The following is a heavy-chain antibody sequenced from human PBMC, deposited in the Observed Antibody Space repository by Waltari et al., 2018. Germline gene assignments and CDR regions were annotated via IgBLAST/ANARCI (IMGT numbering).Heavy chain of an antibody. CDR1: GGSISSYY. CDR2: IYYSGST. J-gene: IGHJ5*02. V-gene: IGHV4-59*01. D-gene: IGHD2-2*02. CDR3: ARAIPWFDP. Sequence: QVQLQESGPGLVKPSETLSLTCTVSGGSISSYYWSWIRQPPGKGLEWIGYIYYSGSTNYNPSLKSRVTISVDTSKNQFSLKLSSVTAADTAVYYCARAIPWFDPWGQGTLVTVSS.